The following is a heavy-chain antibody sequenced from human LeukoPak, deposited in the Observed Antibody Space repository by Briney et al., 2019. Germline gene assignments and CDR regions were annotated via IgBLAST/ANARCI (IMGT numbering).Heavy chain of an antibody. D-gene: IGHD3-9*01. CDR2: INTNTGNP. CDR1: GYTFTSYA. CDR3: ARGPLHSALRYFDWLGSPADDY. Sequence: ASVKVSCKASGYTFTSYAMNWVRQAPGQGLEWMGWINTNTGNPTYAQGFTGRFVFSLDTSVSTAYLQISSLKAEDTAVYYCARGPLHSALRYFDWLGSPADDYWGQGTLVTVSS. V-gene: IGHV7-4-1*02. J-gene: IGHJ4*02.